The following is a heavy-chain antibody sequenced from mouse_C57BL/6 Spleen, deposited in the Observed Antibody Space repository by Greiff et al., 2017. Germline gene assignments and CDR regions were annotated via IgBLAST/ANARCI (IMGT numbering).Heavy chain of an antibody. CDR2: ISSGGDYI. Sequence: EVKLVESGEGLVKPGGSLKPSCAASGFTFSSYAMSWVRQTPEKRLEWVAYISSGGDYIYYADTVKGRFTISRDNARNTLYLQMSSLKSEDTAMYYCTRADYYGSREAWFAYWGQGTLVTVSA. V-gene: IGHV5-9-1*02. J-gene: IGHJ3*01. CDR1: GFTFSSYA. CDR3: TRADYYGSREAWFAY. D-gene: IGHD1-1*01.